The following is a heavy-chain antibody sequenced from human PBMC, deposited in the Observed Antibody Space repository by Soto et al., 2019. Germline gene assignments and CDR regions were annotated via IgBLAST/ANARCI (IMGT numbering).Heavy chain of an antibody. V-gene: IGHV3-74*01. J-gene: IGHJ4*01. CDR3: VRWPEY. CDR1: GLSVRRDW. D-gene: IGHD2-15*01. Sequence: PGGCLGLSCAASGLSVRRDWMDGVRQAPGKGLVWVSRVNSDGSTINYADSVKGRFTISRDNAKNTLYLQMNSLRVDDTAKYYCVRWPEYWGQGTLVTSPQ. CDR2: VNSDGSTI.